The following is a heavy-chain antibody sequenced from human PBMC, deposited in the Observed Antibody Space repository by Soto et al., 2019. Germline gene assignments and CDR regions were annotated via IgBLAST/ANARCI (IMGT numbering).Heavy chain of an antibody. CDR1: GFTFTNSA. CDR2: IVVGSGHT. Sequence: SVKVSCKASGFTFTNSAIQWVRQARGQRLEWMGWIVVGSGHTNYAQKFQERLTITRDMSTSTAYMELSSLTLEDTAVYYCAAVQGGGATLPFWGPGTLVTVSS. J-gene: IGHJ4*02. D-gene: IGHD1-26*01. CDR3: AAVQGGGATLPF. V-gene: IGHV1-58*02.